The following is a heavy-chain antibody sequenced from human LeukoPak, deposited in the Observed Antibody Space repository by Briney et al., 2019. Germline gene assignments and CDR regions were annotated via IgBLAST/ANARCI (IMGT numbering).Heavy chain of an antibody. V-gene: IGHV4-39*07. CDR3: ARARGSGSYANYYYYMDV. J-gene: IGHJ6*03. D-gene: IGHD3-10*01. Sequence: SETLSLTCTVSGVSISSSNSYWGWIRQPPGKGLEWIGSIYYTGNTYYNPSLKSRVTISVDTSKNQFSLKLSSVTAADTAVYYCARARGSGSYANYYYYMDVWGKGTTVTISS. CDR1: GVSISSSNSY. CDR2: IYYTGNT.